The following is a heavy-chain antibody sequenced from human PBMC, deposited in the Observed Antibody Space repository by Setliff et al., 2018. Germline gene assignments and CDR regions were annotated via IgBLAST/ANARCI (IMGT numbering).Heavy chain of an antibody. Sequence: GGSLRLSCAASGFSFSRYWMSWVRQAPGKGLEWVANIKQDGSEKYYVDSVKGRFTISRDNAKNSLYLQMNSLRAEDTAVYYCARDHVYGSQYYYYYYGMDVWGQGTTVTVS. CDR3: ARDHVYGSQYYYYYYGMDV. J-gene: IGHJ6*02. V-gene: IGHV3-7*01. D-gene: IGHD3-10*01. CDR1: GFSFSRYW. CDR2: IKQDGSEK.